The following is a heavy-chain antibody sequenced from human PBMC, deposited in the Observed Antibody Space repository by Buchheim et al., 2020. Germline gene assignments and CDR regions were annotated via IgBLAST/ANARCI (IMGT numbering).Heavy chain of an antibody. J-gene: IGHJ6*02. D-gene: IGHD3-22*01. Sequence: QVQLVESGGGVVQPGRSVRLSCAASGFTLSSYGMHWVRQAPGKGLEWVAVISNDGRKINYADSVKGRLTISRDNSKSTLSLQMNSLRAEDTAVYYCVKDRGPDYYDGTGYQFHYYGMDVWGQGTT. CDR3: VKDRGPDYYDGTGYQFHYYGMDV. V-gene: IGHV3-30*18. CDR1: GFTLSSYG. CDR2: ISNDGRKI.